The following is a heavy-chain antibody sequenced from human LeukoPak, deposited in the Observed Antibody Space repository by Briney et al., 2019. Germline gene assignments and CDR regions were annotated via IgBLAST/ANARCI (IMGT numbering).Heavy chain of an antibody. D-gene: IGHD3-3*01. CDR2: IYYSGST. V-gene: IGHV4-59*01. J-gene: IGHJ4*02. CDR1: GGSISSYY. CDR3: ARSSSGVTIFGVVIPHFDF. Sequence: SETLSLTCTVSGGSISSYYWSWIRQPPGKGLEWIGYIYYSGSTNYNPSLKSRVTISVDTSKNQFSLKLSSVTAADTAVYYCARSSSGVTIFGVVIPHFDFWGQGTLVTVSS.